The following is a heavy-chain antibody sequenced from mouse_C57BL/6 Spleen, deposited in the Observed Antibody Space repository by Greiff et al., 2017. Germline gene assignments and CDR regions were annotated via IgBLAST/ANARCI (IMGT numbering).Heavy chain of an antibody. Sequence: VQLQQSGPELVKPGASVKISCKASGYAFSSSWMNWVKQRPGKGLEWIGRIYPGDGDTNYNGKFKGKATLTADKSSSTAYMQLSSLTSEDSAVYFCSIYYDYDEYYFDYWGQGTTLTVSS. CDR1: GYAFSSSW. CDR3: SIYYDYDEYYFDY. V-gene: IGHV1-82*01. CDR2: IYPGDGDT. J-gene: IGHJ2*01. D-gene: IGHD2-4*01.